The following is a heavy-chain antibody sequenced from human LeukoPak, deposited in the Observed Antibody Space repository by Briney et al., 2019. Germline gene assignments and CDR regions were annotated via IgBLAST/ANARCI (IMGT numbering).Heavy chain of an antibody. CDR3: AKDPSAANYYGSGSYLDY. Sequence: PGGSLRLSCAASGFSFSSYEMNWVRQAPGKGLEWVSLISGDGGSTYYADSVKGRFTISRDNSKNSLYLQMNSLRTEDTALYYCAKDPSAANYYGSGSYLDYWGQGTLVTVSS. V-gene: IGHV3-43*02. J-gene: IGHJ4*02. CDR1: GFSFSSYE. CDR2: ISGDGGST. D-gene: IGHD3-10*01.